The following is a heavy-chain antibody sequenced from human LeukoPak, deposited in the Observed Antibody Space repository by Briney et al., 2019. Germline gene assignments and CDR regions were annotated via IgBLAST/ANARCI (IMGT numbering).Heavy chain of an antibody. Sequence: GASVKVSCKVSGYTFTELSMHWVRQAPGKGLEWMGGFDPEDGETIYAQKFQGRVTMTEDTSTDTAYMELSSLRSEDTAVYYCATWGIFGVVITTWGQGTLVTVSS. CDR1: GYTFTELS. J-gene: IGHJ5*02. CDR2: FDPEDGET. CDR3: ATWGIFGVVITT. D-gene: IGHD3-3*01. V-gene: IGHV1-24*01.